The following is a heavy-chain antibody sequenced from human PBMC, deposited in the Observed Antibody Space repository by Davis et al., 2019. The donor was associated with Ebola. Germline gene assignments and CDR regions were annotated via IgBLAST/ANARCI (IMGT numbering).Heavy chain of an antibody. CDR1: GFTFDDYA. CDR2: ISGDGGST. V-gene: IGHV3-43*02. J-gene: IGHJ4*02. Sequence: GESLKISCAASGFTFDDYAMHWVRQAPGKGLEWVSLISGDGGSTYYADSVKGRFTISRDNAKNSLYLQMNSLRAEDTAVYYCARVPRMAKMEGFDYWGQGTLVTVSS. D-gene: IGHD5-24*01. CDR3: ARVPRMAKMEGFDY.